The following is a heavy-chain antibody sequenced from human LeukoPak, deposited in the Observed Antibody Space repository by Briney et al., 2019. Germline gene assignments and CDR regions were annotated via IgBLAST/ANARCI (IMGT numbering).Heavy chain of an antibody. CDR1: GFTFSSYE. CDR2: ISSSGSTI. V-gene: IGHV3-48*03. J-gene: IGHJ4*02. CDR3: ASPKWGYDYVWGSYDY. Sequence: GGSLRLFCAASGFTFSSYEMNWVRQAPGKGLEWVSYISSSGSTIYYADSVKGRFTISRDNAKNSLYLQMNSLRAEDTAVYYCASPKWGYDYVWGSYDYWGQGTLVTVSS. D-gene: IGHD3-16*01.